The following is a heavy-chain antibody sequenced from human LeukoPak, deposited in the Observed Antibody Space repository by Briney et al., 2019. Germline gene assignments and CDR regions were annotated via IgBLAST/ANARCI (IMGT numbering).Heavy chain of an antibody. D-gene: IGHD4-17*01. V-gene: IGHV3-23*01. CDR2: ISGSGGST. Sequence: GGSLRLSCAASGFTFSSYGMSWVRQAPGKGLEWVSAISGSGGSTYYADSVKGRFTISRDNSKNTLYLQMNSLRAEDTAVYYCAKEEGYGDYLYYYYYYMDVWGKGTTVTVSS. CDR3: AKEEGYGDYLYYYYYYMDV. CDR1: GFTFSSYG. J-gene: IGHJ6*03.